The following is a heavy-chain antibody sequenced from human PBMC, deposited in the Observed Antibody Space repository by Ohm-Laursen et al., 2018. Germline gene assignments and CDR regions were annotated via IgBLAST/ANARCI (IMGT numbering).Heavy chain of an antibody. CDR3: ARDNPGDF. Sequence: GSLRLSCAASGFRFSDWYMSWVRQAPGKGLEWISYIRSSGNIKYYADSVKGRFTISRDNAKNSLYLQMHSLTAEDTAIYYCARDNPGDFWGQGTLVTVSS. V-gene: IGHV3-11*01. CDR2: IRSSGNIK. J-gene: IGHJ4*02. CDR1: GFRFSDWY.